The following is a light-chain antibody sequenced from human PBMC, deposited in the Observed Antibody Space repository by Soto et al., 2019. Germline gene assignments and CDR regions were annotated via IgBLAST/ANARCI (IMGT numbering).Light chain of an antibody. V-gene: IGLV1-51*01. CDR3: GSWDSSLNAKI. Sequence: QSVLTQPPSVSAAPGQKVTISCSGSNSNIENNDVSWYQQLPGTAPKLLIYDNNRRPSGIPDRFSGSKSGTSATLGITGLQTGDEADYYCGSWDSSLNAKIFGGGTKLTV. CDR2: DNN. J-gene: IGLJ2*01. CDR1: NSNIENND.